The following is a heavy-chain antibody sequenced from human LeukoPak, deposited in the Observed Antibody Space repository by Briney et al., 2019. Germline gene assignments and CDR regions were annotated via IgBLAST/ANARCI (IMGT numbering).Heavy chain of an antibody. J-gene: IGHJ6*02. CDR2: IKQDGSEK. Sequence: AGSLRLSCAASGFTFSSYWMSWVRQAPGKGLEWVANIKQDGSEKYYVDSVKGRFTISRDNAKNSLYLQMNSLRAEDTAVYYCARGPDKIAAAVPRNYHYYGMDVWGQGTTVTVSS. D-gene: IGHD6-13*01. CDR3: ARGPDKIAAAVPRNYHYYGMDV. V-gene: IGHV3-7*01. CDR1: GFTFSSYW.